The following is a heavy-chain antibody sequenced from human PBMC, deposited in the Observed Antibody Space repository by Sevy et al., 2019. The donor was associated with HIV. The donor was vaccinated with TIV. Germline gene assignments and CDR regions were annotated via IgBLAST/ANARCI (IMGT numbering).Heavy chain of an antibody. D-gene: IGHD2-15*01. Sequence: GGSLRLSCAASGFTVSSNYMSWVRQAPGKGLEWVSVIYSGGSTYYADSVKGRFTISRDNSKYTPDLQMNSLRAEDTAVYYCERELNYCSGGSCYWFDPWGQGTLVTVSS. CDR1: GFTVSSNY. J-gene: IGHJ5*02. CDR3: ERELNYCSGGSCYWFDP. CDR2: IYSGGST. V-gene: IGHV3-53*01.